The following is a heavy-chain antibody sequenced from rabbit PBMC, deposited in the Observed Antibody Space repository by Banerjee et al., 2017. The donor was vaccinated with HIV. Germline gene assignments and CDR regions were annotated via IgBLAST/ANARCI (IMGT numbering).Heavy chain of an antibody. CDR1: GFDFSSNA. V-gene: IGHV1S45*01. J-gene: IGHJ4*01. CDR3: ARTYVDAFYFNL. D-gene: IGHD6-1*01. CDR2: MLVGSSDTT. Sequence: QEQLEESGGDLVKPGASLTLTCTASGFDFSSNAMCWVRQAPGKGPEWIACMLVGSSDTTYYASWAKGRFTISRTSSTTVALQMTSLTAADTATYFCARTYVDAFYFNLWGPGTLVTVS.